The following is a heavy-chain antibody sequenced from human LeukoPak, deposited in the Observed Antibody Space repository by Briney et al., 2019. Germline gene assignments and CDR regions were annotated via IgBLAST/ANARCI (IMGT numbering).Heavy chain of an antibody. V-gene: IGHV1-8*03. Sequence: AAVNVSCKGSGCSFTSYEIKWVRQPTAQGVEWMVWRNPNSCNAGYAQKFQGRVTITRNTSISTAYMELSRLRSEDTAVYYCARPQEGYSGYDYYFDYWGQGTLVTVSS. CDR2: RNPNSCNA. J-gene: IGHJ4*02. CDR3: ARPQEGYSGYDYYFDY. D-gene: IGHD5-12*01. CDR1: GCSFTSYE.